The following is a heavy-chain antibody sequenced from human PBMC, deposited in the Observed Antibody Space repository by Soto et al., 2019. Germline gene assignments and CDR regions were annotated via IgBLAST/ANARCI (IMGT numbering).Heavy chain of an antibody. CDR1: GYTFTSYK. CDR2: VNPTSGNT. CDR3: VGATVTTWVF. V-gene: IGHV1-8*01. J-gene: IGHJ4*02. Sequence: QVQLVQSGAEVKKPGASVKVSCKASGYTFTSYKINWVRQATGQGLEWLGWVNPTSGNTGYAQKFQGRVTMTRNTSISTAYMELSSLRSEDTAVYYCVGATVTTWVFWGQGTLVTVSS. D-gene: IGHD4-17*01.